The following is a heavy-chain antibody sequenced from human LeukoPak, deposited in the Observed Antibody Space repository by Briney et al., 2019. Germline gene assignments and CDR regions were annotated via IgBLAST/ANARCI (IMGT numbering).Heavy chain of an antibody. CDR3: ARGQADYNNGPGSQGYYTFNRDV. V-gene: IGHV4-59*01. D-gene: IGHD4-11*01. J-gene: IGHJ6*02. Sequence: SETLSLTCTVSGGSMSNYYWNWIRQPPGKGLECIGYVYHSGSTNYNPSLKSRVAISVDKSKNQFSLKLSSVNAADTAVYYCARGQADYNNGPGSQGYYTFNRDVWGQGMTVTVSS. CDR1: GGSMSNYY. CDR2: VYHSGST.